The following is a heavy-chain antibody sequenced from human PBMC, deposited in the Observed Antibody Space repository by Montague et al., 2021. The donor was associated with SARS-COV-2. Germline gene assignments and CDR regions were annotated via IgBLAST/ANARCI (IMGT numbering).Heavy chain of an antibody. CDR3: ARTYTYYDFWSGYPWDYYMDV. D-gene: IGHD3-3*01. V-gene: IGHV4-34*01. CDR1: GGSFSGYY. Sequence: SETLSLTCAVYGGSFSGYYWSWICQPPGKGLEWIGEINHSGSTNYNPSLKSRVTISVDTSKNQFSLKLSSVTAADTAVYYCARTYTYYDFWSGYPWDYYMDVWGKGTTVTVSS. J-gene: IGHJ6*03. CDR2: INHSGST.